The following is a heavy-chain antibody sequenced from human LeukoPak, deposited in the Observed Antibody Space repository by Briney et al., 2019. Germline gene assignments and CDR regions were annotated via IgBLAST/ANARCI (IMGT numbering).Heavy chain of an antibody. Sequence: GESLRLSCAASGFTFSSYEMNWVRQAPGKGLEWVSYISSSGSTIYYADSVKGRFTISRDNAKNSLYLQMNSLRAEDTAVYYCAREQWLAHDVWGKGTTVTVSS. D-gene: IGHD6-19*01. CDR1: GFTFSSYE. CDR3: AREQWLAHDV. CDR2: ISSSGSTI. V-gene: IGHV3-48*03. J-gene: IGHJ6*04.